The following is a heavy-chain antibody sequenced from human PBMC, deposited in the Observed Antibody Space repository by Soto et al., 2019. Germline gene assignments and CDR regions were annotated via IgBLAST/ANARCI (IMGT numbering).Heavy chain of an antibody. D-gene: IGHD2-15*01. Sequence: QVQLVQSGAEVKKPGASVKVSCKASGYTFTSYAMHWVRQAPGQRLEWMGWINAGNGNTKYSQKFQGRVTITRDTSASTAYMELSSLRSEDTAVYYCARGRCRSGCSCYMIYFDYWGQGTLVTVSS. V-gene: IGHV1-3*01. CDR2: INAGNGNT. J-gene: IGHJ4*02. CDR3: ARGRCRSGCSCYMIYFDY. CDR1: GYTFTSYA.